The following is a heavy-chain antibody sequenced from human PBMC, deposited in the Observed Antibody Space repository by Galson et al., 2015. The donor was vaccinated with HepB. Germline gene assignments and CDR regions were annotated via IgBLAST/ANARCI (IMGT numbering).Heavy chain of an antibody. V-gene: IGHV1-46*01. CDR2: INPSGGST. D-gene: IGHD3-22*01. Sequence: SVKVSCKASGYTFTSYYMHWVRQAPGQGLEWMGIINPSGGSTSYAQKFQGRVTMTRDTSTSTVYMELSSLRSEDTAVYYCARGVVAGATYYYDSSGSYFDYWGQGTLVTVSS. CDR3: ARGVVAGATYYYDSSGSYFDY. CDR1: GYTFTSYY. J-gene: IGHJ4*02.